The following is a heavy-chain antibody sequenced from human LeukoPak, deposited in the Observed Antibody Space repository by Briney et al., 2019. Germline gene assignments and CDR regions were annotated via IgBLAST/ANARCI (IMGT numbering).Heavy chain of an antibody. V-gene: IGHV3-53*01. CDR1: GLTVSSNY. J-gene: IGHJ4*02. CDR3: ARFHTAMATGFDY. D-gene: IGHD5-18*01. CDR2: IYSGGST. Sequence: PGGSLRLSCAASGLTVSSNYMSWVRQAPGKGLEWVSVIYSGGSTYYADSVKGRFTISRDNSKNTLYLQMNSLRAEDTAVYYCARFHTAMATGFDYWGQGTLVTVSS.